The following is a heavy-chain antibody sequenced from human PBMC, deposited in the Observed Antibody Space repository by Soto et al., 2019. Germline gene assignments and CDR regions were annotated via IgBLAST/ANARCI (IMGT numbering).Heavy chain of an antibody. CDR1: GGTFSSYA. CDR2: IIPICGTA. CDR3: ARDQGLGYCSNGVCPRPYPYSGMDV. Sequence: SVKVSCKASGGTFSSYAISWVRQAPGQGLEWMGGIIPICGTANYEQKSKGRVTITADESTSTASMELSSLRSEDTAVYYCARDQGLGYCSNGVCPRPYPYSGMDVWGQGTTVTFS. J-gene: IGHJ6*02. D-gene: IGHD2-8*01. V-gene: IGHV1-69*13.